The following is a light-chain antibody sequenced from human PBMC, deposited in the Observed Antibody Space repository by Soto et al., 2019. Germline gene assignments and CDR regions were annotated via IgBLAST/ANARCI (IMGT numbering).Light chain of an antibody. J-gene: IGKJ3*01. CDR1: QSVSTY. CDR3: QQRSNWPRFT. Sequence: EIVMTQSPVTLSVSPGERATLSCRASQSVSTYLAWYQQKPGQAPRLLIYDVSNRATGIPARFSGSGSGTDFTLTISSLEPEDFAIYYCQQRSNWPRFTFGPGTKVDIK. V-gene: IGKV3-11*01. CDR2: DVS.